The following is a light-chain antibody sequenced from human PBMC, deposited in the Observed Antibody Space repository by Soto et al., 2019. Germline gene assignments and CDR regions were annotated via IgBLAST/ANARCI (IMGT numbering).Light chain of an antibody. CDR3: CSYAGGGLSLWV. CDR2: EGT. Sequence: QSALTQLASVSGSPGQSITISCTGTSSDVGSYNLVSWYQQYPDKAPKLIIYEGTKRPSGISNRFSGSKSGNTASLTISGLQAEDEAHYHCCSYAGGGLSLWVFGGGTKLTVL. J-gene: IGLJ3*02. V-gene: IGLV2-23*01. CDR1: SSDVGSYNL.